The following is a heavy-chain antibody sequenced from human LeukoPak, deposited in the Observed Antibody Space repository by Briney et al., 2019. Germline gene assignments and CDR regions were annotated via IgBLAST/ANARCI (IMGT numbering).Heavy chain of an antibody. Sequence: GGSLRLSCAASGITFSRFWMSWVRQAPGKGLQWVANINQDGSEKHYVDSVKGRFAISRDNAENSLYLQMNSLRAEDTAVYYCARSQLRYDSSGYYPIDYWGQGTLVTVSS. CDR1: GITFSRFW. D-gene: IGHD3-22*01. J-gene: IGHJ4*02. V-gene: IGHV3-7*01. CDR3: ARSQLRYDSSGYYPIDY. CDR2: INQDGSEK.